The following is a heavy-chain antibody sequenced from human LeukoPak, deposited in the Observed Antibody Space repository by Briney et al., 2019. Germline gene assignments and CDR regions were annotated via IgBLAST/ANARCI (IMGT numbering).Heavy chain of an antibody. CDR2: ISGSGDIT. Sequence: GGSLRLSCAASRFTFSDYYMTWIRQSPGKGLEWLSYISGSGDITDYADSVKGRFTISRDNAKNSLYLQMNSLRAEDTAVYYCARDRFWGQGTLVTVSS. CDR1: RFTFSDYY. V-gene: IGHV3-11*01. J-gene: IGHJ4*02. CDR3: ARDRF.